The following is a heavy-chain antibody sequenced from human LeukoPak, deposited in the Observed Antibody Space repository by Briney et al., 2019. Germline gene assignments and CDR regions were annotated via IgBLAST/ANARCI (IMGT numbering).Heavy chain of an antibody. Sequence: SETLSLTCAVSGGSISSGGYSWSWIRQPPGKGLEWIGYICHSGSTYYNPSLKSRVTISVDRSKNQFSLKLSSVTAADTAVYYCARVSSSGWFDPWGQGTLVTISS. V-gene: IGHV4-30-2*01. D-gene: IGHD6-6*01. CDR2: ICHSGST. CDR3: ARVSSSGWFDP. CDR1: GGSISSGGYS. J-gene: IGHJ5*02.